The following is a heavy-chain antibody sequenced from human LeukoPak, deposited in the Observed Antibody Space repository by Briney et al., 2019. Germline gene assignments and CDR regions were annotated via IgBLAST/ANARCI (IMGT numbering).Heavy chain of an antibody. V-gene: IGHV1-46*01. CDR3: ARGPGWEMRDDALDI. Sequence: GASVKVSCKASGYTFTSYYMHWVRQAPGQGLEWMGIINPSGGSTSYAQKFQGRVTMTRDMSTSTVYMELSSLRSEDTAVYYCARGPGWEMRDDALDIWGQGTMVTVSS. CDR2: INPSGGST. CDR1: GYTFTSYY. J-gene: IGHJ3*02. D-gene: IGHD1-26*01.